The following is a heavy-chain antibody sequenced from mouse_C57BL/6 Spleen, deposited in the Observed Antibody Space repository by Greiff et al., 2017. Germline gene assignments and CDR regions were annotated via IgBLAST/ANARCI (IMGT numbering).Heavy chain of an antibody. CDR3: ARSGDGYYWFAY. Sequence: VQLQQPGAELVKPGASVKMSCKASGYTFTSYWITWVKQRPGQGLEWIGDIYPGSGSTNYNEKFKSKATLTVDTSSSTAYMQRSSLTSEDSAVYYCARSGDGYYWFAYWGQGTLVTVSA. CDR1: GYTFTSYW. D-gene: IGHD2-3*01. V-gene: IGHV1-55*01. CDR2: IYPGSGST. J-gene: IGHJ3*01.